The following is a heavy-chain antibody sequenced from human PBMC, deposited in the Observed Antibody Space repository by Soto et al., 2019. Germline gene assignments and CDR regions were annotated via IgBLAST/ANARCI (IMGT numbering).Heavy chain of an antibody. CDR3: ARGTYYDILTGPTGWFDP. Sequence: SAAALVKATRSVGLACSFRGLSLSTSKMCVSWIRQPPGKALEWLARIDWDDDKYYSTSLKTRLTISKDTSKHQVVLTMTNMEPVDTATYYCARGTYYDILTGPTGWFDPWGQGTLVTVSS. CDR1: GLSLSTSKMC. J-gene: IGHJ5*02. D-gene: IGHD3-9*01. V-gene: IGHV2-70*11. CDR2: IDWDDDK.